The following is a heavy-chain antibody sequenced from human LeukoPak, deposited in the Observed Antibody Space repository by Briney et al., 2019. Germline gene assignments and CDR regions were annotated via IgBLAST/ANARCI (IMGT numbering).Heavy chain of an antibody. CDR1: GYTFTSYA. Sequence: KVSCKASGYTFTSYAMHWVRQAPGQRLEWMGWINAGNGNTKYSQKFQGRVTIARDTSASTAYMELSSLRSEDTAVYYCAGPINISSSTGYYYYGMDVWGQGTTVTVSS. J-gene: IGHJ6*02. CDR2: INAGNGNT. D-gene: IGHD6-6*01. V-gene: IGHV1-3*01. CDR3: AGPINISSSTGYYYYGMDV.